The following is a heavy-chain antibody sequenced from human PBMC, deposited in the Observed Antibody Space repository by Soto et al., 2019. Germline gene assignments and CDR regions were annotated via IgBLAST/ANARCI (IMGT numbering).Heavy chain of an antibody. D-gene: IGHD2-15*01. CDR1: GFTFINYA. Sequence: EVQLLESGGGLVQPGGSLRLSCAAAGFTFINYARSWVRQAPGKGLEWVSTISGGGDGTYYADSVKGHFTISSDNSKNTVYLQMNSLRAEDTAIYYCAKKGLGSLKTYCSGSGCHYAFDIWGQGTMVTVSS. CDR3: AKKGLGSLKTYCSGSGCHYAFDI. J-gene: IGHJ3*02. V-gene: IGHV3-23*01. CDR2: ISGGGDGT.